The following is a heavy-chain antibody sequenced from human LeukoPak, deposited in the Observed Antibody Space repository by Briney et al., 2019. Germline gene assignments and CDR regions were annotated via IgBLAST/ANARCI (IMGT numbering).Heavy chain of an antibody. CDR1: GGTFSSYA. V-gene: IGHV1-69*06. CDR2: ITPIFGTA. CDR3: ARGSPLYAFDI. J-gene: IGHJ3*02. Sequence: SVKVSCKASGGTFSSYAISWVRQAPGQGLEWMGGITPIFGTANYAQKFQSRVTITADKSTSTAYMELSSLRSEDTAVYYCARGSPLYAFDIWGQGTMVTVSS.